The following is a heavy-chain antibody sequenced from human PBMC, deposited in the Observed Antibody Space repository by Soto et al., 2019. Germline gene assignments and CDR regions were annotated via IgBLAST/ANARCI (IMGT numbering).Heavy chain of an antibody. D-gene: IGHD3-22*01. CDR3: ARAEDYYDSSGYYRNWFDP. J-gene: IGHJ5*02. Sequence: SETLSLTCTVSGGSISSGGYYWSWIRQHPGKGLEWIGYIYYSGSTYYKKSLKSRVTISVDTSKNQYSLKLSSVTAADTALYYCARAEDYYDSSGYYRNWFDPWGQGTLVTVSS. CDR1: GGSISSGGYY. V-gene: IGHV4-31*03. CDR2: IYYSGST.